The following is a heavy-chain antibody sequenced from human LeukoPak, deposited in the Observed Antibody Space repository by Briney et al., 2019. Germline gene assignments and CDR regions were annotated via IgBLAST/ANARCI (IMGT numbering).Heavy chain of an antibody. Sequence: SGGSLRLSCAASGFTFSAYGMSWVRQSPRKGLEWVSGVSGADGTTYYADSVKGRFTISRDNSKSTLYLQMNSLRAEDTAVYYCAKSGTIVGATTGMDVWGQGTTVTVSS. D-gene: IGHD1-26*01. J-gene: IGHJ6*02. CDR1: GFTFSAYG. V-gene: IGHV3-23*01. CDR3: AKSGTIVGATTGMDV. CDR2: VSGADGTT.